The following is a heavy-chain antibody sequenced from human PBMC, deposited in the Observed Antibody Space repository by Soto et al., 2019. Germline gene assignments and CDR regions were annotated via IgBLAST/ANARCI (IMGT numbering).Heavy chain of an antibody. D-gene: IGHD3-10*01. V-gene: IGHV4-31*03. Sequence: SETLSLTCTVSGGSISSGGYYWSWIRQHPGKGLEWIGYIYYSGSTYYNPSPKSRVTISVDTSKNQFSLKLSSVTAADTAVYYCARVPTYYGSGSYEFDPWGQGTLVTVSS. CDR2: IYYSGST. J-gene: IGHJ5*02. CDR1: GGSISSGGYY. CDR3: ARVPTYYGSGSYEFDP.